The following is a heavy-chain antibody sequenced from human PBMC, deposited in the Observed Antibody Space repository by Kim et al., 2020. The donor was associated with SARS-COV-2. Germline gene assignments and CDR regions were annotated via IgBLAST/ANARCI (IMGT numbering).Heavy chain of an antibody. Sequence: SETLSLTCTVSGGSISSGGYYWSWIRQHPGKGLEWIGYIYYSGSTYYNPSLKSRVTISVDTSKNQFSLKLSSVTAADTAVYYCARYTAMVFPLMSFDYWGQGTLVTVSS. D-gene: IGHD5-18*01. V-gene: IGHV4-31*03. J-gene: IGHJ4*02. CDR1: GGSISSGGYY. CDR2: IYYSGST. CDR3: ARYTAMVFPLMSFDY.